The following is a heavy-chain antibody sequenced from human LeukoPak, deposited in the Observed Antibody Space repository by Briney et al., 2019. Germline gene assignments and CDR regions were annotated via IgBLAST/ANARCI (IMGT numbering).Heavy chain of an antibody. Sequence: GGSLRLSCAASGFTFSGYWMHWVRQAPGKGLVWVSRINSDGSSTTYADSVKGRFTISRDSAKNTLYLQMNSLRAKDTAVYYCARGTCGYTYGCFFDYWGQGTLVTVSS. D-gene: IGHD5-18*01. CDR1: GFTFSGYW. V-gene: IGHV3-74*01. J-gene: IGHJ4*02. CDR3: ARGTCGYTYGCFFDY. CDR2: INSDGSST.